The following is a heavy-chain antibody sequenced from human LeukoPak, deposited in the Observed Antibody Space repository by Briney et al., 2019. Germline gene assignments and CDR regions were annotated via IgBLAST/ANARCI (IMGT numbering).Heavy chain of an antibody. CDR2: ISGSSNYI. CDR3: ARVSSVPTPRALDY. V-gene: IGHV3-21*01. J-gene: IGHJ4*02. Sequence: GGSLRLSCAASGFSFSTSSMNWVRQAPGKGPEWVSSISGSSNYIFYTDSVKGRFTVSRDNAKNSLYLQMNSLRGEDTAVYYCARVSSVPTPRALDYWGQGTLVTVSS. CDR1: GFSFSTSS. D-gene: IGHD4/OR15-4a*01.